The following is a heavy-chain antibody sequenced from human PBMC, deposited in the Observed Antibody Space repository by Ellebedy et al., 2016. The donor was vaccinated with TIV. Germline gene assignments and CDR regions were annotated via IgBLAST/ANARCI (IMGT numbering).Heavy chain of an antibody. D-gene: IGHD5-18*01. CDR2: IGTAGDT. J-gene: IGHJ4*02. CDR3: ARVRFGDTAVDY. V-gene: IGHV3-13*01. CDR1: GFTFRSYD. Sequence: GGSLRLSCAASGFTFRSYDMHWVPQAPGKGLEWVSAIGTAGDTYYPGSVKGRFTISRENAKNSLYLQMNSLRAEDTAVYYCARVRFGDTAVDYWGQGTLVTVSS.